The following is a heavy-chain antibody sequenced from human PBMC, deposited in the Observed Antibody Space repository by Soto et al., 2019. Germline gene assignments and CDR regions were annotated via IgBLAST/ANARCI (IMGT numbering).Heavy chain of an antibody. J-gene: IGHJ6*02. CDR1: GYTFTGYY. D-gene: IGHD1-1*01. Sequence: ASVKVSCKASGYTFTGYYMHCVRLAPGQGLEWMGWINPNSGGTNYAQKFQGRVTMTRDTSISTAYMELSRLRSDDTAVYYCARGLNWNAGMDVWGQGTTVTVSS. V-gene: IGHV1-2*02. CDR2: INPNSGGT. CDR3: ARGLNWNAGMDV.